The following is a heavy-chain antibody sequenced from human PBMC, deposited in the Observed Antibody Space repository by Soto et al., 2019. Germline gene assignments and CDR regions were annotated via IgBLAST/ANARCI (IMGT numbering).Heavy chain of an antibody. V-gene: IGHV3-23*01. CDR3: AKVRYYDSSGYCFDY. D-gene: IGHD3-22*01. Sequence: PGWSLRLFCAASGFTFSSYPMSWVRQAPGKGLEWVSAISGSGGSTYYADSVKGRFTICRDNSKNTLYLQMNSLRAEDTAVYYCAKVRYYDSSGYCFDYGGQGCLVTV. CDR1: GFTFSSYP. CDR2: ISGSGGST. J-gene: IGHJ4*02.